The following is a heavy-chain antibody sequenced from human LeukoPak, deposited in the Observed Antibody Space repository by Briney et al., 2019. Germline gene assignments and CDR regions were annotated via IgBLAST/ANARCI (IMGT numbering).Heavy chain of an antibody. D-gene: IGHD3-9*01. CDR3: ASGLYYDILTGPAFDI. J-gene: IGHJ3*02. CDR1: GGSISSGGYY. CDR2: IYYSGST. Sequence: SQTLSLTCTVSGGSISSGGYYWSWIRQHPGKGLEWIGYIYYSGSTYYNPSLKSRATISVDTSKNQFSLKLSSVTAADTAVYYCASGLYYDILTGPAFDIWGQGTMVTVSS. V-gene: IGHV4-31*03.